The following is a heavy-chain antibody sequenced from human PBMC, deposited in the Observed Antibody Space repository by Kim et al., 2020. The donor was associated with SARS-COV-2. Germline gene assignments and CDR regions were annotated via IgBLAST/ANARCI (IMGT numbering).Heavy chain of an antibody. J-gene: IGHJ4*02. V-gene: IGHV3-30*07. CDR3: ARGVELGYGDDECFLDY. Sequence: VKGRFTSSRDNSKNTLYLQMNSLRAEDTAVYYCARGVELGYGDDECFLDYWGQGTLVTVSS. D-gene: IGHD4-17*01.